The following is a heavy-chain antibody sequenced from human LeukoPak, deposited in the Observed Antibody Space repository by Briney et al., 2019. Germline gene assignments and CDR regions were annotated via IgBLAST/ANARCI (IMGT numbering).Heavy chain of an antibody. V-gene: IGHV4-59*10. Sequence: PSETLSLTCAVYGGSFSGYYWSWIRQPPGKGLEWIGRIYTSGSTNYNPSLKSRVTMSVDTSKNQFSLKLSSVTAADTAVYYCAGRSHGYGMDVWGQGTTVTVSS. J-gene: IGHJ6*02. CDR2: IYTSGST. CDR3: AGRSHGYGMDV. CDR1: GGSFSGYY.